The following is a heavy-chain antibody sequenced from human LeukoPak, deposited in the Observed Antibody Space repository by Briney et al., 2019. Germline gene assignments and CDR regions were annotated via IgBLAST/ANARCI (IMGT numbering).Heavy chain of an antibody. CDR2: ISSSGSTI. Sequence: GGSLRLSCAASGFAFSDYYMSWIRQAPGKGLEWVSYISSSGSTIYYADSVKGRFTISRDNSKSTVYLQMSSLRAEDTAVYHCAKTNGYYDYWGQGTLVTVSS. J-gene: IGHJ4*02. V-gene: IGHV3-11*01. CDR1: GFAFSDYY. D-gene: IGHD3-22*01. CDR3: AKTNGYYDY.